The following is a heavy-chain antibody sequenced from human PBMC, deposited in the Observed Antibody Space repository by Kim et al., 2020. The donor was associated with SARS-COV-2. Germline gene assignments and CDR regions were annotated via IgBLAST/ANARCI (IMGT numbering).Heavy chain of an antibody. Sequence: KGRVTISRYNAKNTLYLQMNSLRAEDTAVYYCAKDAGRITMIVVVITGIDYWGQGTLVTVSS. J-gene: IGHJ4*02. CDR3: AKDAGRITMIVVVITGIDY. D-gene: IGHD3-22*01. V-gene: IGHV3-30*02.